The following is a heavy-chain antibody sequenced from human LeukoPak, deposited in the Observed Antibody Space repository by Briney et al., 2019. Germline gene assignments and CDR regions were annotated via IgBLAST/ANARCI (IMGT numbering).Heavy chain of an antibody. Sequence: GGSLRLSCAASGFTFSSYWMTWVRQAPGKGLEWAANIKQDGSEKFYVDSVKGRFTISRDNAKNSLYLQMNSLKADDTAVYYCARERYYYYYMDVWGKGTTVTISS. CDR3: ARERYYYYYMDV. V-gene: IGHV3-7*01. CDR1: GFTFSSYW. J-gene: IGHJ6*03. CDR2: IKQDGSEK.